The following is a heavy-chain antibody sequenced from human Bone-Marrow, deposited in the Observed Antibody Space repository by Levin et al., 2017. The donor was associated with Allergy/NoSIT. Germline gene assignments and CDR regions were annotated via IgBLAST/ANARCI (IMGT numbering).Heavy chain of an antibody. CDR2: IYSGNII. J-gene: IGHJ3*02. CDR3: ASGPSGHEEVHDAFHS. CDR1: GFIVRINY. Sequence: GESLKISCAASGFIVRINYMSWVRQAPAKGLEWVSTIYSGNIIHYADSVKGRFTISRDNSKNTLYLQMNSLRAEDTAIYYCASGPSGHEEVHDAFHSWGQGTMVTVSS. V-gene: IGHV3-53*01. D-gene: IGHD3-10*01.